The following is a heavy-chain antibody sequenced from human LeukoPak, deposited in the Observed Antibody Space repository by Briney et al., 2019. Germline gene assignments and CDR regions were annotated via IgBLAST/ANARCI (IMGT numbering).Heavy chain of an antibody. J-gene: IGHJ6*03. CDR1: GGTFSSYA. V-gene: IGHV1-69*05. Sequence: SVKVSCKASGGTFSSYAISWVRQAPGQGLEWMGGIIPIFGTADYAQKFQGRVTITTDESTSTAYMELSSLRSEDTAVYYCARGGAPAATYYYYYMDVWGKGTTVTVSS. D-gene: IGHD2-2*01. CDR2: IIPIFGTA. CDR3: ARGGAPAATYYYYYMDV.